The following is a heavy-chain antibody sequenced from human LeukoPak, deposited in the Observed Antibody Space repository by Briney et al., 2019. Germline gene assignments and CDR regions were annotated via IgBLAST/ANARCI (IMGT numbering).Heavy chain of an antibody. CDR3: TRDPGLTNFYYYMDV. V-gene: IGHV1-46*01. J-gene: IGHJ6*03. CDR1: GYIFTNYY. CDR2: INPSGGST. D-gene: IGHD4-11*01. Sequence: ASLKLSSKPSGYIFTNYYMHWVRQAPGQRLEWLGIINPSGGSTTYAQKFQGRVTMTSDMSTNTAYMELSSLISEDTAVYYFTRDPGLTNFYYYMDVGGKGTTVTVSS.